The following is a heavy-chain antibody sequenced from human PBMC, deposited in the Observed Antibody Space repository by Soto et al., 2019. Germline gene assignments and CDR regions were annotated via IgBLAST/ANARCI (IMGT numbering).Heavy chain of an antibody. Sequence: QVQLQESGPGLVKPSQTLSLTCTVSGGSISSGGYYWSWIRQHPGKGLEWIGYIYYSGSTYYNPSLKSRVTIAVDTSKNQYSLNLSSVTAADTAVYYCARDLVVLTRGFDPWGQGTLVTVSS. CDR1: GGSISSGGYY. V-gene: IGHV4-31*03. CDR2: IYYSGST. J-gene: IGHJ5*02. D-gene: IGHD2-8*01. CDR3: ARDLVVLTRGFDP.